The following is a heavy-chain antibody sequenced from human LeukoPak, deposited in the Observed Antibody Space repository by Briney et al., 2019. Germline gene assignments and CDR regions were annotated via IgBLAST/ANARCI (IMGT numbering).Heavy chain of an antibody. Sequence: SETLSLTCTVSGGSISSGGYCWSWIRQHPGKGLEWIGYIYYSGSTYYNPSLKSRVTISVDTSKNQFSLKLSSVTAADTAVYYCARQWGGELSDLNWFDPWGQGTLVTVSS. D-gene: IGHD3-16*02. CDR2: IYYSGST. V-gene: IGHV4-31*03. CDR1: GGSISSGGYC. J-gene: IGHJ5*02. CDR3: ARQWGGELSDLNWFDP.